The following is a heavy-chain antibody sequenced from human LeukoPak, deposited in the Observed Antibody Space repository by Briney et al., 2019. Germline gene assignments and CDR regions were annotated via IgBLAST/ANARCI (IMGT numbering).Heavy chain of an antibody. J-gene: IGHJ5*02. Sequence: GGSLRLSCVASGLTVRNHWMSWVRQAPGKGLEWVANIREERGQEYYVDSVKGRFTISKNSAKNSLYLQMNTLRVEDTAMYYCASLDTAKQPLANHWGQGTLVTVSS. V-gene: IGHV3-7*03. CDR1: GLTVRNHW. CDR3: ASLDTAKQPLANH. CDR2: IREERGQE. D-gene: IGHD5-18*01.